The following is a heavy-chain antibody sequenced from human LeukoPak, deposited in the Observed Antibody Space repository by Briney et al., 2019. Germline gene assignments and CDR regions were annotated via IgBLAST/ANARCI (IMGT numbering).Heavy chain of an antibody. CDR2: IYYSGST. J-gene: IGHJ4*02. CDR1: GGSISSYY. D-gene: IGHD3-3*01. Sequence: PSETLSLTCTVSGGSISSYYWSWIRQPPGKGLEWIGYIYYSGSTNYNPSLKSRVTISVDTSKNQFSLKLSSVTAADTAVYYCARQTYDFWSGCYTVDYWGQGTLVTVSS. V-gene: IGHV4-59*08. CDR3: ARQTYDFWSGCYTVDY.